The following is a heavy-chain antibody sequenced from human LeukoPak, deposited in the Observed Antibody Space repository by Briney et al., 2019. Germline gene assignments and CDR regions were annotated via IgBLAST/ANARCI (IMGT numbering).Heavy chain of an antibody. J-gene: IGHJ6*02. V-gene: IGHV4-34*01. CDR3: AKGRGYYYYYGMDV. CDR1: GGSFSGYY. CDR2: INHSGST. Sequence: SETLSLTCAVYGGSFSGYYWSWIRQPPGKGLEWIGEINHSGSTNYNPSLKSRVTISVDTSKNQFSLRLSSVTAADTAVYYCAKGRGYYYYYGMDVWGQGTTVTVSS.